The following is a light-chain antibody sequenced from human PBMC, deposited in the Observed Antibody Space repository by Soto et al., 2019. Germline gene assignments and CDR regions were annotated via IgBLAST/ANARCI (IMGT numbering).Light chain of an antibody. CDR1: SSDVGGYNY. V-gene: IGLV2-11*01. J-gene: IGLJ1*01. CDR3: GSSAPSRTFV. Sequence: QSALTQPRSVSGSPGQSVTISCTGTSSDVGGYNYVSWYQHHPGKAPKLMIYDVSKRPSGVPDRFSGSKSGNTASLTISGLQAEDEADYYCGSSAPSRTFVFGTGTKLTVL. CDR2: DVS.